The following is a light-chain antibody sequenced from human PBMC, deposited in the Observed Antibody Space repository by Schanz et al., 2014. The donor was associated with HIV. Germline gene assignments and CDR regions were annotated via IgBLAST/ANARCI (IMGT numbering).Light chain of an antibody. V-gene: IGKV1-17*01. CDR2: GAS. Sequence: DIQMTHSPSPLSASVGDTVTITCRASQDIRDDLGWYQQKPGRAPKRLIYGASSLQSGVPSRFSASGSETDFTLTISSLQPDDYATYYCLQYHAYPWTFGQGTNVDVK. CDR1: QDIRDD. J-gene: IGKJ1*01. CDR3: LQYHAYPWT.